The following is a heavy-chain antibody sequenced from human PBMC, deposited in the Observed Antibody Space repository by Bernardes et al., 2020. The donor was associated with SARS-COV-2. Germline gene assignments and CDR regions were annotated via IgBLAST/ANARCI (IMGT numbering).Heavy chain of an antibody. CDR3: ARAVGYYYDSSGYNWFDP. CDR2: ISSSGSTI. CDR1: GFTFSDYY. Sequence: GGSLRLSCAASGFTFSDYYMSWIRQAPGKGLEWVSYISSSGSTIYYADSVKGRFTISRDNAKNSLYLQMNSLRAEDTAVYYCARAVGYYYDSSGYNWFDPWGQGTLVTVSS. J-gene: IGHJ5*02. V-gene: IGHV3-11*01. D-gene: IGHD3-22*01.